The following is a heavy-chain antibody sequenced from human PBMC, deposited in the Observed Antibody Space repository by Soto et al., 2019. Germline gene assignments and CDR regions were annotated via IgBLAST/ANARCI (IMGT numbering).Heavy chain of an antibody. CDR1: GGSMRNYY. CDR3: TSSYSTSSSPDY. D-gene: IGHD6-6*01. Sequence: SETLSLTCSVSGGSMRNYYWNWIRQPPGRGLEWIGYVYHSGSTNYNPSLKSRVSMSVDVSRDHFSLTLHSVTAADTAVYFCTSSYSTSSSPDYWGQGTLVTVSS. V-gene: IGHV4-59*01. J-gene: IGHJ4*02. CDR2: VYHSGST.